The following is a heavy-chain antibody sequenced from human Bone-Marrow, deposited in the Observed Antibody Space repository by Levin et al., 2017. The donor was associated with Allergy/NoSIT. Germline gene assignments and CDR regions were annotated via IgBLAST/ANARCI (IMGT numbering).Heavy chain of an antibody. CDR2: INHGGST. Sequence: PSETLSLTCAVYGGSFGGYYWSWIRQPPGKGLEWIGEINHGGSTNYNPSLMGRVTISVDTSRTQFSLRLKSVTAADTAVYYCAKFTGPEDYWGQGTLVTVSS. J-gene: IGHJ4*02. D-gene: IGHD2-8*02. CDR1: GGSFGGYY. V-gene: IGHV4-34*01. CDR3: AKFTGPEDY.